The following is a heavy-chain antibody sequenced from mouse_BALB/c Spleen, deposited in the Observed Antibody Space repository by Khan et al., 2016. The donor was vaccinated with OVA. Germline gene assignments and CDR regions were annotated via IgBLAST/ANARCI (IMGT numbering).Heavy chain of an antibody. J-gene: IGHJ4*01. V-gene: IGHV3-2*02. CDR2: ISYSGST. CDR1: GYSITSDYA. D-gene: IGHD1-1*01. Sequence: EVQLQASGPGLVKPSQSLSLTCPVTGYSITSDYAWNWIRQLPGNKLEWMGYISYSGSTSYNPSLNRRIANIRDTSKNQLFLQLNSVTTEDTATSYCSRQTYYGYAIYYWGQGTSVTVSS. CDR3: SRQTYYGYAIYY.